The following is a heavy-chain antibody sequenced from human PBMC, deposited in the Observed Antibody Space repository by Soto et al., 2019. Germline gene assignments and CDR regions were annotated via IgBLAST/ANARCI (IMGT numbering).Heavy chain of an antibody. CDR1: GGSFSGYY. V-gene: IGHV4-34*01. Sequence: QVQLQQWGAGLLKPSETLSLTCAVYGGSFSGYYWSWIRQPPGKGLEWIGEINHSGCTNYTPSHKSRVTISVDTSKNQFSLKLSSVTAADTAVYYCAGTGYCSGGSCYSLDYWGQGTLVTVSS. J-gene: IGHJ4*02. CDR3: AGTGYCSGGSCYSLDY. D-gene: IGHD2-15*01. CDR2: INHSGCT.